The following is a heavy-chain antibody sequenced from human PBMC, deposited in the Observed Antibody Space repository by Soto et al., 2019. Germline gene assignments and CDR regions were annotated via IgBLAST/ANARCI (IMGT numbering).Heavy chain of an antibody. CDR2: ISASGGGT. Sequence: GGSLRLSCAASGFTFSSYALSWVRQAPGKGLEWVSVISASGGGTYYADTVKGRFTISRDSPRNTLYLQMSSLRAEDTAVYYCAKVLVAAAGIIPLFDYWGQGTLVTDSS. J-gene: IGHJ4*02. CDR1: GFTFSSYA. V-gene: IGHV3-23*01. CDR3: AKVLVAAAGIIPLFDY. D-gene: IGHD6-25*01.